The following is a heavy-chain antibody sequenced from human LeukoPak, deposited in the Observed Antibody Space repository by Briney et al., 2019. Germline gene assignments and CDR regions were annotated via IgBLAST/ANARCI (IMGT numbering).Heavy chain of an antibody. D-gene: IGHD6-19*01. CDR2: ISAYNGNT. V-gene: IGHV1-18*01. J-gene: IGHJ4*02. Sequence: GASVKVSCKASGYTFTSYGISRVRQAPGQGLEWMGWISAYNGNTNYAQKLQGRVTMTTDTSTSTAYMELRSLRSDDTAVYYCARGDARVAVAGTIRYFDYWGQGTLVTVSS. CDR3: ARGDARVAVAGTIRYFDY. CDR1: GYTFTSYG.